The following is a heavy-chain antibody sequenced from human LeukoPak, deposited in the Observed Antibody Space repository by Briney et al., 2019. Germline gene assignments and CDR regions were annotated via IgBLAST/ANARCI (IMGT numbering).Heavy chain of an antibody. CDR2: INPNSGGT. Sequence: ASVKVSCKASGYTFTSYGITWVRQAPGQGLEWMGWINPNSGGTNYAQKFQGWVTMTRDTSISTAYMELSRLRSDDTAVYYCARDHGDGYIEYWGQGTLVTVSS. J-gene: IGHJ4*02. CDR1: GYTFTSYG. CDR3: ARDHGDGYIEY. V-gene: IGHV1-2*04. D-gene: IGHD5-24*01.